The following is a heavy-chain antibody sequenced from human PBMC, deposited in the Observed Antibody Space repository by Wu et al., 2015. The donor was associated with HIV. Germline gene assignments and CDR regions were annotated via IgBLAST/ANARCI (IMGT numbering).Heavy chain of an antibody. V-gene: IGHV1-46*03. CDR1: GYSFSDFG. CDR3: TTGGXSDIPPTYYMDV. CDR2: INPSSAYA. Sequence: QIQLVQSGAEVRKPGASVKVSCKASGYSFSDFGFHWVRQAPGQGLEWMGIINPSSAYATYAQKFQGRITMTRDTSTSTVYMELISLSSEDTAVYYCTTGGXSDIPPTYYMDVWGKGTTVTVSS. J-gene: IGHJ6*03.